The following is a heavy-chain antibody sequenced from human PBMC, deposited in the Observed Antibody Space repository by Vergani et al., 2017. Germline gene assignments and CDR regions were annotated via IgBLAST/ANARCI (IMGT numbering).Heavy chain of an antibody. CDR3: ARATLERRVRGVIFHWVNFDY. CDR2: INHSGST. CDR1: GGSISSSSYY. J-gene: IGHJ4*02. Sequence: QLQLQESGPGLVKPSETLSLTCTVSGGSISSSSYYWSWIRQPPGKGLEWIGEINHSGSTNYNPSLKSRVTISVDTSKNQVSLKLSSVTAADTAVYYCARATLERRVRGVIFHWVNFDYWGQGTLVTVSS. V-gene: IGHV4-39*07. D-gene: IGHD3-10*01.